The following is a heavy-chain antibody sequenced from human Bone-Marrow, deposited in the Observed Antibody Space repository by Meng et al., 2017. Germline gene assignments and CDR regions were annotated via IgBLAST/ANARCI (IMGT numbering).Heavy chain of an antibody. J-gene: IGHJ1*01. CDR2: ISIRGSTL. V-gene: IGHV3-48*04. D-gene: IGHD2-2*01. CDR3: ATVGLWSATVPGAMLP. Sequence: GESLKISCAASGFTFSSYSMNWVRQAPGKGLEWISFISIRGSTLYYADSVEGRFTVSRDNAKNSLYLQMNSLRAEDTAVYFCATVGLWSATVPGAMLPWGQG. CDR1: GFTFSSYS.